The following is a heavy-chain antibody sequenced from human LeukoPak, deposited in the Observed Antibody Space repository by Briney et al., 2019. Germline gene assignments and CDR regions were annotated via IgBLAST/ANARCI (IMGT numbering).Heavy chain of an antibody. D-gene: IGHD1-1*01. J-gene: IGHJ4*02. CDR1: GGSTSTYY. CDR3: ARRRYIRGPDVVNPFDY. V-gene: IGHV4-4*07. CDR2: IYTSGST. Sequence: SETLSLTCTVSGGSTSTYYWSWIRQPAGKGLEWIGRIYTSGSTNYNPSLKSRVTMSVDTSKNQFSLKLSSVTAADTAVYYCARRRYIRGPDVVNPFDYWGQGILVTVSS.